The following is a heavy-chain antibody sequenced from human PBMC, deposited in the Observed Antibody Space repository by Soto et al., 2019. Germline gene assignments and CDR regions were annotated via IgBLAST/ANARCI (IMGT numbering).Heavy chain of an antibody. J-gene: IGHJ4*02. CDR2: IKQDGTDK. Sequence: GGSLRLSCAASGFTFSNSWMSWVRQAPGKGLEWVANIKQDGTDKYYVDSVKGRFTISRDKSKNTLYLQMNSLRAEDTAVYYCARVPSSSGRTHFDYWGQGTLVTVSS. D-gene: IGHD2-15*01. V-gene: IGHV3-7*01. CDR1: GFTFSNSW. CDR3: ARVPSSSGRTHFDY.